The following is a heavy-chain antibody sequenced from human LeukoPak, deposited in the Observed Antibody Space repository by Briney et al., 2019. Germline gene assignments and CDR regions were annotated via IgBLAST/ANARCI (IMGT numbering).Heavy chain of an antibody. CDR1: GGSISSSSYY. CDR2: IYYSGST. V-gene: IGHV4-39*01. Sequence: SETLSLTCTVSGGSISSSSYYWGWIRQPPGKGLGWIGSIYYSGSTYYNPSLKSRVTISVDTSKNQFSLKLSSVTAADTAVYYCARVHDYDFWSGPFDYWGQGTLVTVSS. J-gene: IGHJ4*02. CDR3: ARVHDYDFWSGPFDY. D-gene: IGHD3-3*01.